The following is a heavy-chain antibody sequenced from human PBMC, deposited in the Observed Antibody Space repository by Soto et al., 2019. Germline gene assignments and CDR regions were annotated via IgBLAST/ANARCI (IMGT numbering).Heavy chain of an antibody. J-gene: IGHJ4*02. CDR2: IIPMSGAT. Sequence: QVQLVQSGAEVKKPGSSVKVSCKASGGTFSSYALGWVRQAPGQGLEWMGGIIPMSGATNYAQKFQGRVTFTADESTNTAYLELTSLRPEDTAVYYCARGGPENEYWGQGTLVTVSS. CDR1: GGTFSSYA. CDR3: ARGGPENEY. D-gene: IGHD1-1*01. V-gene: IGHV1-69*12.